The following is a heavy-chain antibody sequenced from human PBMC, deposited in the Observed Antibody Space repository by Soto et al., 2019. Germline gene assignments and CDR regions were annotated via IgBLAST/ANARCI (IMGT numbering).Heavy chain of an antibody. CDR2: IYHTGNT. J-gene: IGHJ4*02. D-gene: IGHD3-10*01. Sequence: QLQLQESGSGLVKPSQTLSLTCAVSGGSISGGGHSWSWIRQPPGKGLEWIGYIYHTGNTYYNPSLKTRVTTSVDRSKNQFSLKLSSVTAADTAVYYCARGSYGSGTYYEDLVFDYWGQGTLVTVSS. V-gene: IGHV4-30-2*01. CDR3: ARGSYGSGTYYEDLVFDY. CDR1: GGSISGGGHS.